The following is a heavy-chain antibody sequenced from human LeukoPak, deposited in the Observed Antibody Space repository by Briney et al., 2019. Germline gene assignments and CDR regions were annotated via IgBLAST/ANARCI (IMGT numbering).Heavy chain of an antibody. J-gene: IGHJ4*02. D-gene: IGHD6-6*01. CDR2: ISYDGSNK. CDR1: GFTFSSYG. V-gene: IGHV3-30*19. Sequence: GGSLRLSCAASGFTFSSYGMHWVRQAPGKGLEWVAIISYDGSNKYYADSVKGRFTISRDNSKSTLYLQMNSLRAEDTAVYYCARSKSSSSPNFDYWGQGTLVTVSS. CDR3: ARSKSSSSPNFDY.